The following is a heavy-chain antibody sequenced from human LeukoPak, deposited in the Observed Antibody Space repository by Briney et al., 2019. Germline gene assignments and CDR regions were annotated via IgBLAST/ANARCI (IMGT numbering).Heavy chain of an antibody. J-gene: IGHJ4*02. CDR2: ISGYNGKT. D-gene: IGHD6-13*01. CDR3: ARDTGIAVAGTGDFDY. CDR1: GYTFTNYG. V-gene: IGHV1-18*01. Sequence: ASVKVSCKASGYTFTNYGISWVRQAPGQGLEWMGWISGYNGKTNYAQKLQGRVTMTTDTSTSTAYMELRRLRSDDTAVYYCARDTGIAVAGTGDFDYWGQGTLVTVSS.